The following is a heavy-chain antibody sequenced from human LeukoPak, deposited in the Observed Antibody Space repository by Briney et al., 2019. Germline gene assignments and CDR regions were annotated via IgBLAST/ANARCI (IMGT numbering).Heavy chain of an antibody. Sequence: SETLSLTCSVSDASISSYYWSWIRQSPEKGLEWIGYIHYSGYTDYNPSLQSRVLISVDTSRSQFSLNLTSVTAADTAVYYCARGGYYDSSGYHDAFDIWGQGTMVTVSS. CDR3: ARGGYYDSSGYHDAFDI. CDR2: IHYSGYT. J-gene: IGHJ3*02. V-gene: IGHV4-59*01. D-gene: IGHD3-22*01. CDR1: DASISSYY.